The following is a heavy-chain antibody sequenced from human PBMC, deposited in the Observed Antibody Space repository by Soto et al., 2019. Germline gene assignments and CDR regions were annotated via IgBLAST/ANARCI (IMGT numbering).Heavy chain of an antibody. V-gene: IGHV6-1*01. J-gene: IGHJ5*02. CDR2: TYYTSKWNN. D-gene: IGHD6-19*01. Sequence: PSQTLPLTCAISGDSVSRSRAVWNWIRQSPSRGLEWLGRTYYTSKWNNYYAVSVKSRITINADTSKNQFSLQLNSVTPEDTALYYCARSVSGTGTEFDPWGQGTPVTVSS. CDR3: ARSVSGTGTEFDP. CDR1: GDSVSRSRAV.